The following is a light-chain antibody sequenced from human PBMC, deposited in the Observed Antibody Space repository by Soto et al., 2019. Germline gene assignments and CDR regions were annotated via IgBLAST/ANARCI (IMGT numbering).Light chain of an antibody. CDR3: QQYNSQRT. V-gene: IGKV1-5*03. CDR1: QYISSW. Sequence: EIQMTQSPSTLCASVGDRVTITCRASQYISSWLAWYQQKPGKAPKLLIYKASSLESGVPSRFSGSGSGTEFTLTISSLQPDDFATYYCQQYNSQRTFGQGTKVEIK. J-gene: IGKJ1*01. CDR2: KAS.